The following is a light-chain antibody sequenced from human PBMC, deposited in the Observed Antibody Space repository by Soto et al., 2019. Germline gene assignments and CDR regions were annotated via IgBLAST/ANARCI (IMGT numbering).Light chain of an antibody. CDR3: HPYNSWPLT. Sequence: VGMTQSPATLAVAPGEDLTLCGRARRGSGYILSWYQHRPRPPPRLLIYDTSTGAAGVPALFSGSWSGPELPLTINSRQSEDVAIYYSHPYNSWPLTFGGGTKVDI. V-gene: IGKV3-15*01. CDR1: RGSGYI. J-gene: IGKJ4*02. CDR2: DTS.